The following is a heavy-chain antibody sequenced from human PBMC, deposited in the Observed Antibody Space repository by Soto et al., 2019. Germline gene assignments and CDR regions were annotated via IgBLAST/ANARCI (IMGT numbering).Heavy chain of an antibody. CDR2: IKEDGSEK. Sequence: PGGSLRLFCAASGFTFSTYWMSWVRQSPGKGLEWVANIKEDGSEKYYVDSVEGRFTISRDNAKNSLYLQMTSLRAEDTALYYCARGWGYFDSSGFPYLYAMDVWGQGTTVTVS. CDR1: GFTFSTYW. J-gene: IGHJ6*02. D-gene: IGHD3-22*01. CDR3: ARGWGYFDSSGFPYLYAMDV. V-gene: IGHV3-7*01.